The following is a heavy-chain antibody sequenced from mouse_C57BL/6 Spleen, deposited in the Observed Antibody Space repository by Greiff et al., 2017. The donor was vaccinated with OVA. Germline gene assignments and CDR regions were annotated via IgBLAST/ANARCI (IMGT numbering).Heavy chain of an antibody. Sequence: QVQLQQPGAELVKPGASVKMSCKASGYTFTSYWITWVKQRPGQGLEWIGDIYPGSGSTNYNEKFKSKATLTVDTSSSTDYMQLSSLTSEDSAVYYCAREDYGNYAEFAYWGQGTLVTVSA. V-gene: IGHV1-55*01. J-gene: IGHJ3*01. CDR2: IYPGSGST. CDR3: AREDYGNYAEFAY. D-gene: IGHD2-1*01. CDR1: GYTFTSYW.